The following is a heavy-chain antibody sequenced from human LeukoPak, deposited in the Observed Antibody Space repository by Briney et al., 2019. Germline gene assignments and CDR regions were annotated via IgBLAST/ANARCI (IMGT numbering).Heavy chain of an antibody. D-gene: IGHD3-22*01. CDR2: SIPLFGKA. J-gene: IGHJ4*02. Sequence: SVKVSCKASGGTFSSYSVNWVRQAPGQGLEWMGGSIPLFGKANYAQKFQGRVTMTTDESTRTAFMELSGLTSQDTAVYYCARDVADESSGYYSSWGQGTVVIVSS. CDR1: GGTFSSYS. V-gene: IGHV1-69*05. CDR3: ARDVADESSGYYSS.